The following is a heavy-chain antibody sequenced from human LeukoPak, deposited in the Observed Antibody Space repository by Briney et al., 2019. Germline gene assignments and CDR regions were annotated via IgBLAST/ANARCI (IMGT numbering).Heavy chain of an antibody. CDR2: ITYDGTSK. V-gene: IGHV3-30*04. CDR1: GFTFSSYA. D-gene: IGHD5-24*01. J-gene: IGHJ4*02. Sequence: PGRSLRLSCAASGFTFSSYALHWVRQAPGKGLEWVAVITYDGTSKYYGVSLQGRSTISRNNSNNTLYLEMNTLRPEDTAVYYCARDHGGYNSAAGAIWGQGTLVTVSS. CDR3: ARDHGGYNSAAGAI.